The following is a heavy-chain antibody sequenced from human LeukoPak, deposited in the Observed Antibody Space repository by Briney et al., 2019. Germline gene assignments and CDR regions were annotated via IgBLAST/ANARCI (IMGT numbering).Heavy chain of an antibody. CDR1: GFTFSSHW. CDR2: IKKDGSEK. V-gene: IGHV3-7*03. J-gene: IGHJ4*02. CDR3: ARDLKMGYSSGRYSWGTGSSNDY. D-gene: IGHD6-19*01. Sequence: GGSLRLSCAASGFTFSSHWMSWVRQAPGKGLEWVANIKKDGSEKYYVDAVKGRFTISRDNAKTSLYLQTNSLRAEDTAVYYCARDLKMGYSSGRYSWGTGSSNDYWGQGTLVTVSS.